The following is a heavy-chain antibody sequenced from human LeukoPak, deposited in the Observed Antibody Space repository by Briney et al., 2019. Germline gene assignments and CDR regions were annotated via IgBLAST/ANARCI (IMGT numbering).Heavy chain of an antibody. J-gene: IGHJ5*01. D-gene: IGHD2-15*01. CDR1: GGSISSGGYY. Sequence: SQTLSLTCTVSGGSISSGGYYWSWLRQPAGKGLEWIGRVYATGSTNYNPSLKSRVSISMDTSKNQFSLKLTSVTAADTAVYYCARRSCSGGTCYESRGWFDSWGQGTLVTVSS. CDR2: VYATGST. CDR3: ARRSCSGGTCYESRGWFDS. V-gene: IGHV4-61*02.